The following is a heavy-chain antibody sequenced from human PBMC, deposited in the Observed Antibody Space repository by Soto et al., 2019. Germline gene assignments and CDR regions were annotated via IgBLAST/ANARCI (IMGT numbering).Heavy chain of an antibody. D-gene: IGHD3-3*01. J-gene: IGHJ5*02. V-gene: IGHV1-46*01. CDR3: ARSSGGNFGIIIEGSNWFDP. CDR2: INPHGGST. CDR1: GDTFTSYY. Sequence: QVRLVQSGAEVRRPGASVKVSCKAPGDTFTSYYLSWVRQAPGQGLEWMGVINPHGGSTKYAQKFQGRVTMTRDTSRSTVYMELRSLRSDDTAIYYCARSSGGNFGIIIEGSNWFDPWGQGTLVTVSS.